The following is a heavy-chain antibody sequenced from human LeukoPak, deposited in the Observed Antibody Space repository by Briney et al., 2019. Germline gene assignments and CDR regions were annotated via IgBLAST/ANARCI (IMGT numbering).Heavy chain of an antibody. CDR1: GGSISSYY. V-gene: IGHV4-59*01. D-gene: IGHD6-19*01. CDR3: ARSYSSGWSNWFDP. CDR2: IYYSGST. Sequence: SETLSLTCTVSGGSISSYYWSWIRQPPGKGLEWIGYIYYSGSTNYNPSLKSRVTISVDTPKNQFSLKLSSVTAADTAVYYCARSYSSGWSNWFDPWGQGTLVTVSS. J-gene: IGHJ5*02.